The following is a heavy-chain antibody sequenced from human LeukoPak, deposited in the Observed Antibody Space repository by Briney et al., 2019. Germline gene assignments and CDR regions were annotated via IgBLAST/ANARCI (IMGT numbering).Heavy chain of an antibody. J-gene: IGHJ4*02. D-gene: IGHD5-18*01. CDR3: ARDLSGVTGYTYGRGIDY. Sequence: SETLSLTCAVYGGSFSGYYWSWIRQPPGKGLEWIGEINHSGSTNYNPSLKSRVTISVDTSKNQFSLKLSSVTAADTAVCYCARDLSGVTGYTYGRGIDYWGQGTLVTVSS. V-gene: IGHV4-34*01. CDR1: GGSFSGYY. CDR2: INHSGST.